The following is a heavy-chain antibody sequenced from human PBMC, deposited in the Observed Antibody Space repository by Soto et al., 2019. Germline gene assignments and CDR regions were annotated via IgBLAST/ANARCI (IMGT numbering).Heavy chain of an antibody. Sequence: TVSRDSISSNTYYWGWIRQPPGKGLEWIGSIYYSGSTYYNPSLKSRVTISVDTSKNHFSLRLTSVTAADTPVYFCPGISGSVSVTWFVPWGQGTLVTISS. CDR3: PGISGSVSVTWFVP. J-gene: IGHJ5*02. CDR2: IYYSGST. CDR1: RDSISSNTYY. V-gene: IGHV4-39*02. D-gene: IGHD1-26*01.